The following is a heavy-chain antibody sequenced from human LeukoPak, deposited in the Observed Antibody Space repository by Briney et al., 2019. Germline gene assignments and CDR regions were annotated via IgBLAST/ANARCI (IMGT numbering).Heavy chain of an antibody. V-gene: IGHV3-23*01. CDR2: INGNGGRT. CDR3: AKYMYGNYYYGMDV. Sequence: GGSLRLSCAASGFTFSNYAMTWVRQAPGKGLEWVSGINGNGGRTYYADSVKGRFTISRDNSKSTLYLQMNSLRAEDTAVYYCAKYMYGNYYYGMDVWGQGTTVTASS. J-gene: IGHJ6*02. CDR1: GFTFSNYA. D-gene: IGHD2-8*01.